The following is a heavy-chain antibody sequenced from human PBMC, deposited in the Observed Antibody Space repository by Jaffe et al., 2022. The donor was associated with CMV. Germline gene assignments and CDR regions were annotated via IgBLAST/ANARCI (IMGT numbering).Heavy chain of an antibody. CDR3: ATDSSPSLSGIAAPAY. CDR1: GFTFSNAW. Sequence: EVQLVESGGGLVKPGGSLRLSCEASGFTFSNAWMTWVRQAPGKGLEWVGRIKSKTDGGTTDYGAPVKGRFTISRDDSKNILYLEMNSLKTEDTAVYYCATDSSPSLSGIAAPAYWGQGILVTVSS. J-gene: IGHJ4*02. V-gene: IGHV3-15*01. D-gene: IGHD6-13*01. CDR2: IKSKTDGGTT.